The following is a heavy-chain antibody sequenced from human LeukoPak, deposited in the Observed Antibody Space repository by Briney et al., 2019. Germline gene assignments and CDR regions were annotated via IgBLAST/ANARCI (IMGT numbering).Heavy chain of an antibody. Sequence: GRSLTLSCAVSGFNFDDYAMHWVRQPPGRGLEWVSDINWMTGNGIYADSVKGRLTISRDNAKNSLYLQMSSLRAEGTALYYCTRRAARWQFDLWGRGALLTVSS. D-gene: IGHD5-24*01. V-gene: IGHV3-9*01. CDR1: GFNFDDYA. CDR2: INWMTGNG. CDR3: TRRAARWQFDL. J-gene: IGHJ2*01.